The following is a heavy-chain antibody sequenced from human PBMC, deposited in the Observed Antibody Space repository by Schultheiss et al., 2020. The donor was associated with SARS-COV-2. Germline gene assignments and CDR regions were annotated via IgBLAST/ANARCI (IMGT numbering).Heavy chain of an antibody. V-gene: IGHV1-18*04. J-gene: IGHJ4*02. Sequence: ASVKVSCKASGYTFTSYGISWVRQAPGQGLEWMGWISAYNGNTNYAQKLQGRVTMTTDTSTSTAYMELRSLRSDDTAVYYCARWVTMVRGVMALDYWGQGTLVTVSS. CDR2: ISAYNGNT. CDR3: ARWVTMVRGVMALDY. CDR1: GYTFTSYG. D-gene: IGHD3-10*01.